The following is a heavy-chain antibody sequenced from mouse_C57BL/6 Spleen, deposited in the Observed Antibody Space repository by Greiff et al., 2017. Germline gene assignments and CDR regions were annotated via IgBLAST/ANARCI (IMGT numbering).Heavy chain of an antibody. CDR1: GYTFTDYY. CDR3: DLTTLGGEY. J-gene: IGHJ2*01. Sequence: QVQLQQSGAELVRPGASVKLSCKASGYTFTDYYINWVKQRPGQGLEWIARIYPGSGYTYYNEKFKGKATLTAEKSSSTAYMQLSSLTSEDSAVYVCDLTTLGGEYWGKGTTLTASS. V-gene: IGHV1-76*01. D-gene: IGHD1-1*01. CDR2: IYPGSGYT.